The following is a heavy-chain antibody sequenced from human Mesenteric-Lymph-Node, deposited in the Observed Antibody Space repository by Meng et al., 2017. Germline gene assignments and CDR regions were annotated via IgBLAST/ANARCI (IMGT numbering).Heavy chain of an antibody. D-gene: IGHD3-22*01. Sequence: LRLSCTVSGGSISSGGYYWSWIRQHPGKGLEWIGYIYYSGSTYYNPSLKSRVTISVDTSKNQFSLKLSSVTAADTAVYYCARARLSSYYYDSSGSTPRGWFDPWGQGTLVTVSS. J-gene: IGHJ5*02. CDR2: IYYSGST. V-gene: IGHV4-31*03. CDR3: ARARLSSYYYDSSGSTPRGWFDP. CDR1: GGSISSGGYY.